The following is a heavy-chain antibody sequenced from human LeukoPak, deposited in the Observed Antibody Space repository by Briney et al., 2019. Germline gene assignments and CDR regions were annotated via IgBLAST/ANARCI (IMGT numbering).Heavy chain of an antibody. V-gene: IGHV3-48*01. J-gene: IGHJ4*02. CDR2: ISSSSSTI. CDR3: ARDYYYGSGSYPGD. CDR1: GFTFSLYN. Sequence: GGSLRLSCAASGFTFSLYNMNWVRQAPGKGLEWVSYISSSSSTIYYADSVKGRFTISRDNAKNSLYLQMNSLRAEDTAVYYCARDYYYGSGSYPGDWGQGTLVTVSS. D-gene: IGHD3-10*01.